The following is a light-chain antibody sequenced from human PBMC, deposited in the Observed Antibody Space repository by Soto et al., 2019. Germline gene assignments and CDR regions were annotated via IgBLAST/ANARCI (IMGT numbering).Light chain of an antibody. Sequence: SYELTQPPSVSVSPGQTASITGSGDKLGNKYACWYQQKPGQSPVLVIYHDSKRPSGIPERFSGSNSGNTATLTISGSQAMDEADYYCQAWDSSLVFGGGTKLTVL. CDR3: QAWDSSLV. J-gene: IGLJ2*01. V-gene: IGLV3-1*01. CDR2: HDS. CDR1: KLGNKY.